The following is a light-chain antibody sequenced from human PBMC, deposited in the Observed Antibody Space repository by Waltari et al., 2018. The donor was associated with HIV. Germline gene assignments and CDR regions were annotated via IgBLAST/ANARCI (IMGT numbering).Light chain of an antibody. CDR2: STN. V-gene: IGLV8-61*02. CDR1: SGSVSTTYY. Sequence: QTVVTQEPSFSVSPGGTVTLTCGFSSGSVSTTYYPRWYQQTPGQARLTLIYSTNTRPSGVLVCLVGTSHWNRAALTIGGAEADDDSDYYSVLYMGSGSWVFGGGTKLTVL. J-gene: IGLJ3*02. CDR3: VLYMGSGSWV.